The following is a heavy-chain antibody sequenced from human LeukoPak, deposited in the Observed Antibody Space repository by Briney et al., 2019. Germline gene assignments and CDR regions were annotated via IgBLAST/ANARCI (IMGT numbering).Heavy chain of an antibody. D-gene: IGHD1-26*01. V-gene: IGHV4-59*01. CDR3: ARVHGRAIY. J-gene: IGHJ4*02. Sequence: TSETLSLTCAVSGGPLTSYYWSWIRQPPGKGLEWIGFIYYRGSTNYNPSLESRVTISVDTSKNQFSLKLSSVTAADTAVYYCARVHGRAIYWGQGTLVTVSS. CDR2: IYYRGST. CDR1: GGPLTSYY.